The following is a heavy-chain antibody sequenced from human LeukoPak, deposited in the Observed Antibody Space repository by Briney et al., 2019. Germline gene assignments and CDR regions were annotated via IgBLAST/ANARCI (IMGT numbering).Heavy chain of an antibody. CDR1: GFTVITNY. J-gene: IGHJ4*02. CDR3: AKGSGYYDFWSGPDY. V-gene: IGHV3-66*01. CDR2: IYSDGTT. D-gene: IGHD3-3*01. Sequence: GGSLRLSCAASGFTVITNYMSWVRQAPGKGLEWVSVIYSDGTTHYADSVKGRFTISRDNSKNTLYLQMNSLRAEDTAVYYCAKGSGYYDFWSGPDYWGQGTLVTVSS.